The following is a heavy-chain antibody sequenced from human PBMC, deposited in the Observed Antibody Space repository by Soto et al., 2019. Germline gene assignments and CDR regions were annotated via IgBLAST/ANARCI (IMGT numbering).Heavy chain of an antibody. D-gene: IGHD3-3*01. Sequence: SETLSLTCTVSGGSFKSGSYSWSWIRQPPGKGPEWIGYVYHTGRTSYNPSLKSRVSISMDTSKNQFSLNLDSVTAADTAVYFCARDFAYFDSWGQGTLVTVSS. J-gene: IGHJ4*02. V-gene: IGHV4-61*01. CDR3: ARDFAYFDS. CDR1: GGSFKSGSYS. CDR2: VYHTGRT.